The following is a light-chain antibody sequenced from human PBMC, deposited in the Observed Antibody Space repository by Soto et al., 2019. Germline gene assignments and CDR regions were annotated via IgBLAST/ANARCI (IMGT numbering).Light chain of an antibody. V-gene: IGLV2-14*01. CDR1: SSDVGDNNN. CDR2: DVT. Sequence: QSALTQPASVSGSPGQSITISCTETSSDVGDNNNVSWYQQHPGKAPKLMIYDVTHRPSGISNRFSGSKSGNTGSLTISGLQAEDEADYYCSSYTSSSTLDVFGSGSKLTVL. CDR3: SSYTSSSTLDV. J-gene: IGLJ1*01.